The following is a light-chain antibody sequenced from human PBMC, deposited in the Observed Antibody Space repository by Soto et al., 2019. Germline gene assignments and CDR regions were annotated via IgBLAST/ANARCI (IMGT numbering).Light chain of an antibody. V-gene: IGKV1-39*01. CDR1: QRITTY. CDR2: TAA. CDR3: QQSYSTPYT. Sequence: IHMTQSPSSLSASVGDRVTITGRASQRITTYLNWYQQKPGKAPKLLISTAATLQGGVPSRFSGSGSGTDFTLTITTLQPEDFATYFCQQSYSTPYTFGQGTKLEIK. J-gene: IGKJ2*01.